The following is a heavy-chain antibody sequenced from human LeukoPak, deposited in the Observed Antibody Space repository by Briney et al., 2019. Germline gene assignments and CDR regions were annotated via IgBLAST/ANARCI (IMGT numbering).Heavy chain of an antibody. CDR2: IWYDGSNK. V-gene: IGHV3-33*08. D-gene: IGHD3-22*01. CDR3: ARDSVYYDSSGYLDY. CDR1: GFSVSNAW. J-gene: IGHJ4*02. Sequence: PGGSLRLSCAASGFSVSNAWMTWVRQAPGKGLEWVAVIWYDGSNKYYADSVKGRFTISRDNSKNTLYLQMNSLRAEDTAVYYCARDSVYYDSSGYLDYWGQGTLVTVSS.